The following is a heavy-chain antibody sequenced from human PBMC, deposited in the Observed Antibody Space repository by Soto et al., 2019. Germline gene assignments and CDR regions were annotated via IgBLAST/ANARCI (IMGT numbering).Heavy chain of an antibody. J-gene: IGHJ4*02. CDR1: GFAFNDYW. CDR3: ARVATTRAGMGIDY. V-gene: IGHV3-74*01. D-gene: IGHD6-19*01. Sequence: EVQLVESGGGLVQPGGSLTLSCSASGFAFNDYWMHWVRQAPGKGLVWVSRIRGDGSGSNYAESVKGRFTISRDNAKNTVYLQMNSMIAEETAVYYCARVATTRAGMGIDYWGQGTLVTVSS. CDR2: IRGDGSGS.